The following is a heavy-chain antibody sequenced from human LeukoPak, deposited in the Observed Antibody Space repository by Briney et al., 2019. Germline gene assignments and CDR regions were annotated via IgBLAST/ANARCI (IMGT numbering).Heavy chain of an antibody. V-gene: IGHV4-59*12. CDR2: IYYSGST. J-gene: IGHJ4*02. Sequence: QPSETLSLTCTVSDDSITIYYWTWIRQPPGKGLEWIGSIYYSGSTYYNPSLKSRVTISVDTSKNQFSLKLSSVTAADTAVYYCAREYSSGWGGPFDYWGQGTLVAVSS. CDR3: AREYSSGWGGPFDY. D-gene: IGHD6-19*01. CDR1: DDSITIYY.